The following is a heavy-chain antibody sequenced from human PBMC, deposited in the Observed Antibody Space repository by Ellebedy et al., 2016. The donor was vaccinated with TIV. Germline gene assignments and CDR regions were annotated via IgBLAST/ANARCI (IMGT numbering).Heavy chain of an antibody. D-gene: IGHD6-19*01. V-gene: IGHV3-30-3*01. CDR1: GFTFSSYA. Sequence: GESLKISXAASGFTFSSYAMHWVRQAPGKGLEWAAVISYDGSNKYYADSVKGRFTISRDNSKNTLYLQMNSLRAEDTAVYYCARDKQWLVPWFDPWGQGTLVTVSS. J-gene: IGHJ5*02. CDR3: ARDKQWLVPWFDP. CDR2: ISYDGSNK.